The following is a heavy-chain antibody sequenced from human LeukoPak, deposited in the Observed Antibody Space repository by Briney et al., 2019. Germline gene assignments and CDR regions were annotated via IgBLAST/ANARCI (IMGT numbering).Heavy chain of an antibody. CDR2: IIPIFGTA. V-gene: IGHV1-69*05. Sequence: ASVKVSCKASGGTFSSYAISWVRQAPGQGLEWMGGIIPIFGTANYAQKFQGRVTITTDESTSTAYMELSSLRSEDTAVYYCARDSSYSSSWYPGEYWGQGTLVTVSS. CDR1: GGTFSSYA. CDR3: ARDSSYSSSWYPGEY. J-gene: IGHJ4*02. D-gene: IGHD6-13*01.